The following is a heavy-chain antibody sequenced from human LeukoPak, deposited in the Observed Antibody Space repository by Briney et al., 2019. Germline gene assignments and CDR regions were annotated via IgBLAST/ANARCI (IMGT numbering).Heavy chain of an antibody. CDR3: ARAYCSGGICSDFDY. CDR2: IYPGDSDT. V-gene: IGHV5-51*01. J-gene: IGHJ4*02. D-gene: IGHD2-15*01. CDR1: GYSFTNYL. Sequence: VESLKISCKGSGYSFTNYLIGWVRQMPGKGLEWMGIIYPGDSDTRYSPSFQGQVTISADKSISTAYLQWSVLKASDTAMYYCARAYCSGGICSDFDYWGQGTLVTVST.